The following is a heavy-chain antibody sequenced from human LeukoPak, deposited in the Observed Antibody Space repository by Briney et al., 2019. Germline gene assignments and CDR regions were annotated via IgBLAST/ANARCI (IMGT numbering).Heavy chain of an antibody. Sequence: SETLSLTCTVSGGSITSYYWSWIRQPPEKGLEFIGYIYYSGNTNYNPSLKSRVTISVDTSKNQFSLKLSSVTAADTAVYYCARIDTSGYNGYSFDYWGQGTLVTVSS. V-gene: IGHV4-59*12. D-gene: IGHD3-22*01. CDR1: GGSITSYY. CDR2: IYYSGNT. J-gene: IGHJ4*02. CDR3: ARIDTSGYNGYSFDY.